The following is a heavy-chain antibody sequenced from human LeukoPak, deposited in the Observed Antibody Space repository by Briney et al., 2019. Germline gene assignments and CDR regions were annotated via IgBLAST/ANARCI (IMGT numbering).Heavy chain of an antibody. J-gene: IGHJ5*02. Sequence: ASVKVSCKASGCPFTSYDINWVRQATGQGLEWMGWINPNSGSTDSAQKFQGRVTMTANTSISTAYMELNNLRSEDTAVYYCARLVGCGSTNCYSPDNWFDPWGQGTLVTVSS. V-gene: IGHV1-8*02. D-gene: IGHD2-2*01. CDR3: ARLVGCGSTNCYSPDNWFDP. CDR2: INPNSGST. CDR1: GCPFTSYD.